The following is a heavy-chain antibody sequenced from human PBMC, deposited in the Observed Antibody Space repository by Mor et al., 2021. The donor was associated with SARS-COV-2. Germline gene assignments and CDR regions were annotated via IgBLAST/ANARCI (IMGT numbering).Heavy chain of an antibody. CDR3: ARDYNILTGTQNWFDP. D-gene: IGHD3-9*01. Sequence: QKLQGRVTMSTDTSTSTAYMELRSLRSDDTAVYYCARDYNILTGTQNWFDPWGQGTLVTVSS. J-gene: IGHJ5*02. V-gene: IGHV1-18*01.